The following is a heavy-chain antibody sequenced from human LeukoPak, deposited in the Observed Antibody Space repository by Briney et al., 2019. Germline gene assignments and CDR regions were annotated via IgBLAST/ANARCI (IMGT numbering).Heavy chain of an antibody. J-gene: IGHJ4*02. D-gene: IGHD5-18*01. CDR3: ARGGYIFGF. CDR1: GGSINSYY. V-gene: IGHV4-59*01. CDR2: IYDSGST. Sequence: SETLSLTCTVSGGSINSYYWSWIRQPPGKGLEWIGNIYDSGSTNYNPSLKSRVTISVDTSKNQFSLKVRSVTAADTAVYYCARGGYIFGFWGQGTLVTVSS.